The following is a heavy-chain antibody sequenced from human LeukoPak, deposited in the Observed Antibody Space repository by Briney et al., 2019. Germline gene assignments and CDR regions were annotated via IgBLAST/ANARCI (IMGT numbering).Heavy chain of an antibody. CDR1: GFTFSNAW. D-gene: IGHD1-1*01. V-gene: IGHV3-15*01. J-gene: IGHJ4*02. Sequence: GGSLRLSCAASGFTFSNAWMSWVRQAPGKGLEWVGRIKSKTDGGTTYYADYVKGRFTISRDNSKNSLFVQMNSLRAEDTAVYFCAKSRSGSANWALQIFDNWGQGTLVTVSS. CDR3: AKSRSGSANWALQIFDN. CDR2: IKSKTDGGTT.